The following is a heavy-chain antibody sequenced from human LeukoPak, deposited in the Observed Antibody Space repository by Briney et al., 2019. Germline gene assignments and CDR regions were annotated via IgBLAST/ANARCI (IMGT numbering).Heavy chain of an antibody. Sequence: PSETLSLTGAVYGGSFSGYYWSWIRQPPGKGLEWIGEINHSGSTNYNPSLKSRVTISVDTSKNQFSLKLSSVTAADTAVYYCASSNREDNYQYWGQGTLVTVSS. V-gene: IGHV4-34*01. CDR1: GGSFSGYY. J-gene: IGHJ1*01. CDR3: ASSNREDNYQY. CDR2: INHSGST. D-gene: IGHD1-14*01.